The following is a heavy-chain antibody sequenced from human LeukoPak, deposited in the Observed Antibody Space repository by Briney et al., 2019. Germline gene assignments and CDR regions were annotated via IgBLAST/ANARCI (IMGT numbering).Heavy chain of an antibody. CDR2: INPSGGST. V-gene: IGHV1-46*01. J-gene: IGHJ4*02. CDR1: GYTLTSYG. CDR3: ARASLGY. Sequence: ASVKVSCKASGYTLTSYGISWVRQAPGQGLEWMGIINPSGGSTNYAQMFQGRVTMTRDMPTSTVYMELSSLRSEDTAVYYCARASLGYWGQGTLVTVSS.